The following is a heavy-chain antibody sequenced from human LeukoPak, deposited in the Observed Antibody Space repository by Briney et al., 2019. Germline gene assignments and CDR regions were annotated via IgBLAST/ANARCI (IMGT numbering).Heavy chain of an antibody. CDR3: ASFHYYGSGAYYLSY. Sequence: GGSLRLACAASGFTLSSYAMTWLRQAPGKGLEWVSDIGDSGATTYYADSVKGRLTISRDNSKNTLYLQMSSLRAEDTAVYFRASFHYYGSGAYYLSYWGQGTLVTVSS. CDR1: GFTLSSYA. J-gene: IGHJ4*02. CDR2: IGDSGATT. D-gene: IGHD3-10*01. V-gene: IGHV3-23*01.